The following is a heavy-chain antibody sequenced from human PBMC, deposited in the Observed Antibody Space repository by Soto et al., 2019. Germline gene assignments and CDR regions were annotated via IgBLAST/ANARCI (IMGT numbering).Heavy chain of an antibody. CDR2: IGTAGDT. CDR3: ARVLRGYSGFEDYYDY. J-gene: IGHJ4*02. V-gene: IGHV3-13*04. Sequence: GGSLRLSCAASGFTFSSYDMHWVRQPTGKGLEWVSAIGTAGDTYYPDSVKGRFTISRENAKNSLYLQMNSLRAGDTAVYYCARVLRGYSGFEDYYDYWDQGAQVTVSS. CDR1: GFTFSSYD. D-gene: IGHD5-12*01.